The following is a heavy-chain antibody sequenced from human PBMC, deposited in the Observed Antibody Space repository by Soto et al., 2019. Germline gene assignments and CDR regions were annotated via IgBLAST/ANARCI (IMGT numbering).Heavy chain of an antibody. CDR2: TYYRSKWYN. Sequence: PSQTLSLTCAISGDSVSSNSAAWNWIRQSPSRGLEWLGRTYYRSKWYNDYAVSVKSRITINPDTSKNQFSLQLNSVTPEDTAVYYCARVGFIRYSSSHYYYGMDVWGQRTTVTVSS. J-gene: IGHJ6*02. D-gene: IGHD6-19*01. CDR1: GDSVSSNSAA. CDR3: ARVGFIRYSSSHYYYGMDV. V-gene: IGHV6-1*01.